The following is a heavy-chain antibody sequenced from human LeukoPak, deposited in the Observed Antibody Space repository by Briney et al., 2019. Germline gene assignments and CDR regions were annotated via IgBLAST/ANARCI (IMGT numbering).Heavy chain of an antibody. CDR2: MNPNSGNT. J-gene: IGHJ4*02. D-gene: IGHD1-1*01. CDR1: GYTFTSYD. Sequence: ASVKVSCKASGYTFTSYDINWVRQATGQGLEWMGWMNPNSGNTGYAQKFQGRVTITRNTSISTAYMELSSLRSEDTAVYYCARAIRRATGTSYYFDYWGQGTLVTVSS. V-gene: IGHV1-8*03. CDR3: ARAIRRATGTSYYFDY.